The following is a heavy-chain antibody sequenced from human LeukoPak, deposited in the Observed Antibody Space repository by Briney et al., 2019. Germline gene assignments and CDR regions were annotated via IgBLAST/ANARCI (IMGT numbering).Heavy chain of an antibody. V-gene: IGHV1-2*02. D-gene: IGHD6-19*01. J-gene: IGHJ4*02. Sequence: VASVKVSCKASGYTFTGYYMHWVRQAPGQGLEWMGWINPNSGGTNYAQKVQGRVTMTRDTSISTAYMELSRLRSDDTAVYYCAREILTSGGAVAGTDYWGQGTLVTVSS. CDR2: INPNSGGT. CDR1: GYTFTGYY. CDR3: AREILTSGGAVAGTDY.